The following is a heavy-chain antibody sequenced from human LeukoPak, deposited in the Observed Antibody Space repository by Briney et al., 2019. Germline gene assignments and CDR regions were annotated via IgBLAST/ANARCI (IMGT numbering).Heavy chain of an antibody. D-gene: IGHD2-15*01. Sequence: SETLSLTCTVSGGSISSYYWSWIRQPPGMGLEWIGFVYYSGTTNYNPSLKSRVTISVDTSKNQFSLKLSSVTAADTAVYYCARHRVVPPGWFDPWGQGTLVTVSS. CDR3: ARHRVVPPGWFDP. V-gene: IGHV4-59*08. J-gene: IGHJ5*02. CDR1: GGSISSYY. CDR2: VYYSGTT.